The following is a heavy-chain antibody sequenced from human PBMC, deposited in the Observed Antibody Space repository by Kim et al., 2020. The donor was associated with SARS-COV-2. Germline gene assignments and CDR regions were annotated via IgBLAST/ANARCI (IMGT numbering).Heavy chain of an antibody. D-gene: IGHD3-10*01. V-gene: IGHV3-21*01. CDR1: GFTFSSYS. CDR3: ARAFNLGELLSPFDY. Sequence: LSLTCAASGFTFSSYSMNWVRQAPGKGLEWVSSISSSSSYIYYADSVKGRFTISRDNAKNSLYLQMNSLRAEDTAVYYCARAFNLGELLSPFDYWGQGTLVTVSS. CDR2: ISSSSSYI. J-gene: IGHJ4*02.